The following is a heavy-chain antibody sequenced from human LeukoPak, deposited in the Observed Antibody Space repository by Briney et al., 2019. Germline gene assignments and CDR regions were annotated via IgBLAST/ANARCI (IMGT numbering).Heavy chain of an antibody. CDR3: AREGVVGATNYYYGMDV. CDR1: GGTFSSYA. Sequence: GASVKVSCEASGGTFSSYAISWVRQAPGQGLEWMGGIIPIFGTANYAQKFQGRVTITADESTSTAYMELSSLRSEDTAVYYCAREGVVGATNYYYGMDVWGQGTTVTVSS. V-gene: IGHV1-69*13. J-gene: IGHJ6*02. CDR2: IIPIFGTA. D-gene: IGHD1-26*01.